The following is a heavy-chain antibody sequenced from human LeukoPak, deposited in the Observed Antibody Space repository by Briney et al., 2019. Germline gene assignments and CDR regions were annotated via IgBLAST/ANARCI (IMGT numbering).Heavy chain of an antibody. D-gene: IGHD3-22*01. Sequence: PGRSLRLSCAASGFTFNNYAIHWVCQAPGKGLEWVALISYDGSDKYYADSVKGRFTISRDNSKNTLYLQMNSLRPEDTALYYCVRGRYYYDVSGYPDYWGQGTLVTVSS. CDR2: ISYDGSDK. V-gene: IGHV3-30-3*01. CDR3: VRGRYYYDVSGYPDY. J-gene: IGHJ4*02. CDR1: GFTFNNYA.